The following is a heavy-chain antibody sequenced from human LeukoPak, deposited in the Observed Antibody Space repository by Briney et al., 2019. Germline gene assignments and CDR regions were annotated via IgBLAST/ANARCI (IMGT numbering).Heavy chain of an antibody. CDR2: MNPNSGNT. CDR3: AITGLDYDSSGYSPVGY. Sequence: ASVKVSCKASGYTFTSYDINWVRQATGQGLEWMGWMNPNSGNTGYAQKFQGRVTMTRNTSISTAYMELSSLRSEDTAVYYCAITGLDYDSSGYSPVGYWGQGTLVTVSS. D-gene: IGHD3-22*01. V-gene: IGHV1-8*01. J-gene: IGHJ4*02. CDR1: GYTFTSYD.